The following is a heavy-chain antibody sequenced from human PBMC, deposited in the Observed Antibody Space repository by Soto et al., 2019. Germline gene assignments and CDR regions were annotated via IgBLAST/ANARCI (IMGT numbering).Heavy chain of an antibody. CDR3: ARFQNFRSGYSSYYYGMDV. V-gene: IGHV4-59*01. J-gene: IGHJ6*02. CDR2: IYYSGST. Sequence: KPSETLSLTCTVSGGSISSYYWSWIRQPPGKGLEWIGYIYYSGSTNYNPSLKSRVTISVDTSKNQFSLKLSSVTAADTAVYYCARFQNFRSGYSSYYYGMDVWGQGTTVTVSS. CDR1: GGSISSYY. D-gene: IGHD3-3*01.